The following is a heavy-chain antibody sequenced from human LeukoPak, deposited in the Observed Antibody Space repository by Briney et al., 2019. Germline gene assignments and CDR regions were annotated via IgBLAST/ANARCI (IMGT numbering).Heavy chain of an antibody. V-gene: IGHV3-48*03. Sequence: GGSPRLSCAASGFTFSSYEMNWVRQAPGKGLEWVSYISSSGSTIYYADSVKGRFTISRDNAKSSLYLQMNSLRAEDTAVYYCARDPDYGDYGFDYWGQGTLVTVSS. CDR3: ARDPDYGDYGFDY. CDR1: GFTFSSYE. J-gene: IGHJ4*02. CDR2: ISSSGSTI. D-gene: IGHD4-17*01.